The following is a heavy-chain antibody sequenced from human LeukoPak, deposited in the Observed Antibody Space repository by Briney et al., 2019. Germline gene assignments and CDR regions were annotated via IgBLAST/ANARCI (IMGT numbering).Heavy chain of an antibody. CDR3: ARMTSRSRSNWFDP. D-gene: IGHD2-2*01. J-gene: IGHJ5*02. V-gene: IGHV4-34*01. CDR2: INHSGST. Sequence: KPSETLSLTCAVYGGSFSGYYWSWIRQPPGKGLEWIGEINHSGSTNYNPSLKSRVTISVDTSKNQFSLKLSSVTAADTAIYYCARMTSRSRSNWFDPWGQGTLVTVSS. CDR1: GGSFSGYY.